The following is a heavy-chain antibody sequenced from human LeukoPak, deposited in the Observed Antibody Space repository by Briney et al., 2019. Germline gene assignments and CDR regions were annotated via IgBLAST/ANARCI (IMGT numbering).Heavy chain of an antibody. CDR1: GYTFTSYD. Sequence: ASVKVSCKASGYTFTSYDINWVRQATGQGLEWMGWMNPNSGNTGYAQKFQGRATMTRNTSISTAYMELSSLRSEDTAVYYCARTGLGYYDSSGYSEIVYWGQGTLVTVSS. J-gene: IGHJ4*02. CDR3: ARTGLGYYDSSGYSEIVY. D-gene: IGHD3-22*01. V-gene: IGHV1-8*01. CDR2: MNPNSGNT.